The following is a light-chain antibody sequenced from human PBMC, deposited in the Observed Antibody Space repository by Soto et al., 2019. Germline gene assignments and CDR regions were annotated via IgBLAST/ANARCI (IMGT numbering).Light chain of an antibody. J-gene: IGKJ2*01. CDR1: QGISSY. CDR3: QQLNSYPHT. V-gene: IGKV1-9*01. Sequence: DIQLTQSPSFLSASVGDRVTITCRASQGISSYLAWYQQKPGKAPKLLFYAASTLQSGVPSRFSGSGSGTEFTLTISSLQPEDFATHYCQQLNSYPHTFGQGTKLEIK. CDR2: AAS.